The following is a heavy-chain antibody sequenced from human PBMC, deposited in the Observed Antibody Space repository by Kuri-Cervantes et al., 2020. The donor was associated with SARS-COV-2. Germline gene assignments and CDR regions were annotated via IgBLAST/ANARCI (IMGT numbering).Heavy chain of an antibody. CDR3: ARDGGGARDYYYGMDV. J-gene: IGHJ6*02. CDR1: GGSISSYY. V-gene: IGHV4-59*01. D-gene: IGHD4-23*01. Sequence: GSLRLSCTVSGGSISSYYWSWIRQPPGKGLEWIGYIYYSGSTNYNPSLKGRVTISVDTSKNQFSLKLSSVTAADTAVYYCARDGGGARDYYYGMDVWGQGTTVTVSS. CDR2: IYYSGST.